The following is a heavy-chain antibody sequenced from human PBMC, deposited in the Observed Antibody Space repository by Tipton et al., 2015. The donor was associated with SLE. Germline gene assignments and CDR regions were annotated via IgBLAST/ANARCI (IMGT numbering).Heavy chain of an antibody. D-gene: IGHD6-13*01. CDR2: INHSGST. V-gene: IGHV4-34*01. J-gene: IGHJ4*02. CDR1: GGSFSGYY. Sequence: TLSLTCAVYGGSFSGYYWSWIRQPPGKGLEWIGEINHSGSTNYNPSLKSRVTISVDTSKNQFSLKLSSVTAADTAVYYCARGEAPLGSSYLFDCWGQGTLVTVSS. CDR3: ARGEAPLGSSYLFDC.